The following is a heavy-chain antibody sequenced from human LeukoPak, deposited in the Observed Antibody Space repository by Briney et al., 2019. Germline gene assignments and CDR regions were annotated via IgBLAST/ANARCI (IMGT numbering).Heavy chain of an antibody. CDR1: GFTFSSYA. V-gene: IGHV3-23*01. CDR3: AKGGILTGYYNVIDFDY. CDR2: ISGDGYTT. Sequence: GGSLRLSCAASGFTFSSYAMSWVRQAPGKGLEWVSGISGDGYTTYYADSVKGRFTISRDNSQNTLYLQMNGLRADDTAVYYCAKGGILTGYYNVIDFDYWGQGTLVTVSS. D-gene: IGHD3-9*01. J-gene: IGHJ4*02.